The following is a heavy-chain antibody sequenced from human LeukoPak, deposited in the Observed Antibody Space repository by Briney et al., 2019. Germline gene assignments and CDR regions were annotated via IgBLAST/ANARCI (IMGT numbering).Heavy chain of an antibody. CDR1: GYSFTSYW. Sequence: PGESLTISCKGSGYSFTSYWIGWVRQMPGKGLEWMGIIYPGDSDTRYSPSFQGQVTISADKSISTAYLQWSSLKASDTAMYYCARHEAPTFDYYGSGTMLPDYWGQGTLVTVSS. V-gene: IGHV5-51*01. CDR2: IYPGDSDT. J-gene: IGHJ4*02. D-gene: IGHD3-10*01. CDR3: ARHEAPTFDYYGSGTMLPDY.